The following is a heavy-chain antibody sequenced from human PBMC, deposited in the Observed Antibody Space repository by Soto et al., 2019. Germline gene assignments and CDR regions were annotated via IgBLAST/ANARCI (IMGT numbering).Heavy chain of an antibody. Sequence: QVQLVYSGGGLVKPGGSLRISCAASGFTFSDYYMTWFRQAPGKGPECLSYMSSSGTDMYYADSVRGRFTISRDNAQNSLYLQMNSLRADDTAVYYGARGSRGGGDYWGQGTLVTVSS. D-gene: IGHD3-10*01. V-gene: IGHV3-11*01. CDR2: MSSSGTDM. CDR1: GFTFSDYY. CDR3: ARGSRGGGDY. J-gene: IGHJ4*02.